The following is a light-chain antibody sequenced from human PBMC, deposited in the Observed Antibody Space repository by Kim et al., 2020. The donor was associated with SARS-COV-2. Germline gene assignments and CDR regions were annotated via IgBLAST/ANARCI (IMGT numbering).Light chain of an antibody. J-gene: IGLJ2*01. Sequence: GQRVTISCSGRISNIGSNVVNWYQQLPGTAPKLVMYSNDDRPSGVPDRFSGSKSGTSAYLAISGLQSEDEADYYCAAWDDSLKGSVFGGGTQLTVL. CDR1: ISNIGSNV. CDR3: AAWDDSLKGSV. V-gene: IGLV1-44*01. CDR2: SND.